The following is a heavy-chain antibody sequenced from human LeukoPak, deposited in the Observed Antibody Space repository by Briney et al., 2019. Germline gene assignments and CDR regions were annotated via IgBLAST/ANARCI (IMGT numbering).Heavy chain of an antibody. V-gene: IGHV3-23*01. CDR2: ISAGGEST. CDR1: GFTFRSYA. Sequence: GGSLRLSCAASGFTFRSYAMTWVRQAPGKGLEWVSSISAGGESTWHADSVKGRFTISRDNSKNTLYLQMDSLRAEDTAVYYCAKDLHGDYVRWGDYWGQGTLVTVSS. CDR3: AKDLHGDYVRWGDY. J-gene: IGHJ4*02. D-gene: IGHD3-10*02.